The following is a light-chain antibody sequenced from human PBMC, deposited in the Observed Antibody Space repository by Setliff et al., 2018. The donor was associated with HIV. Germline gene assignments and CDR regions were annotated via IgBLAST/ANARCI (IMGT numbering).Light chain of an antibody. Sequence: QSALTQPPSASGSPGQSVTISCTGASIDIGNYNYVSWYQHHPGKAPKLIIYQVTKRPSGVPDRFSGSKSANTASLTVSGLQAEEEADYYCSAYAGSNNYGVFGTGTKVTVL. CDR1: SIDIGNYNY. CDR2: QVT. CDR3: SAYAGSNNYGV. J-gene: IGLJ1*01. V-gene: IGLV2-8*01.